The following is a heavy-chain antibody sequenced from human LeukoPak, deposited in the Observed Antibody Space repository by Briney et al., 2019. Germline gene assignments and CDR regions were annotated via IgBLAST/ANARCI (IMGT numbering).Heavy chain of an antibody. CDR3: ARADYGDYFGY. J-gene: IGHJ4*02. V-gene: IGHV3-66*01. CDR1: GFTVSSNY. Sequence: GGSLRLSCAASGFTVSSNYMSWVRQAPGKGLEWVSVIYSGGSTYYADSVKGRFTISRDNSKNTLYLQMNSLRAEDTAVYYCARADYGDYFGYWGQGTLVTVSS. D-gene: IGHD3-16*01. CDR2: IYSGGST.